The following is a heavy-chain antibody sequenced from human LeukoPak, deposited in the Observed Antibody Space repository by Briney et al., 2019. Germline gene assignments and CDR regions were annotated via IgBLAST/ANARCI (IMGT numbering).Heavy chain of an antibody. J-gene: IGHJ6*03. D-gene: IGHD5-24*01. Sequence: PGGSLRLSCAASGFSFSSYWMHWVRQAPGKGLEWVAFIRYDGSTKYYADSVKGRFTISRDNSKNTLYLQMNSLRAEDTAVYYCAKDRWNYMDVWGKGTTVTISS. CDR2: IRYDGSTK. V-gene: IGHV3-30*02. CDR3: AKDRWNYMDV. CDR1: GFSFSSYW.